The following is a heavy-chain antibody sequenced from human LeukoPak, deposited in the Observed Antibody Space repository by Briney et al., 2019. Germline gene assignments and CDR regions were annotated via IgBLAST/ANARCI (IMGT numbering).Heavy chain of an antibody. J-gene: IGHJ5*02. V-gene: IGHV4-59*08. CDR1: GGSISSYY. CDR2: VYYTGST. Sequence: SETLSLTCTVSGGSISSYYWSWIRQPPGKGLEWIGYVYYTGSTGYNPSLKSRVTISGDTSKNQFSLKLSSVTAADTAVYYCTRRGGSSSSDWFDPWGQGTLVIVSS. CDR3: TRRGGSSSSDWFDP. D-gene: IGHD6-6*01.